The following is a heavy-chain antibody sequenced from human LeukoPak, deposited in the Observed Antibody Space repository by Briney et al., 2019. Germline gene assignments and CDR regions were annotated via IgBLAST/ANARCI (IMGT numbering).Heavy chain of an antibody. J-gene: IGHJ4*02. CDR3: ARVGLYGGKLDY. CDR1: GGSISSGSYY. Sequence: SETLSLTCTVSGGSISSGSYYWSWIRQPAGKGLEWIGRIYTSGSTYYNPSLKSRVTISIDTSNNQFSLKLTSVTAADTAVYYCARVGLYGGKLDYWGQGTLVTVSS. CDR2: IYTSGST. D-gene: IGHD4-23*01. V-gene: IGHV4-61*02.